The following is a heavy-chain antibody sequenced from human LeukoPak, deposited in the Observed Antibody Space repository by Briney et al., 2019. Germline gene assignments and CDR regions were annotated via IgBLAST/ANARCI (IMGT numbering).Heavy chain of an antibody. CDR2: INPNRGGT. J-gene: IGHJ6*02. CDR3: ARDYGGSGAKYYYYGMDV. D-gene: IGHD3-10*01. V-gene: IGHV1-2*02. Sequence: ASVKVSCKASGYTFTGYYMHWVRQAPGQGLEWMGWINPNRGGTNYAQKFQGRVTMTRDTSISTAYMELSRLRSDDTAVYYCARDYGGSGAKYYYYGMDVWGQGTTVTVSS. CDR1: GYTFTGYY.